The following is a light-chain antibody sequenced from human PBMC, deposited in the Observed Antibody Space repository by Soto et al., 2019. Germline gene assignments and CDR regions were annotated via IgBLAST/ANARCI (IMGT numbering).Light chain of an antibody. J-gene: IGLJ1*01. CDR1: STDVGGYNY. Sequence: QDAVGQPFCVCGSTGLSIALFCTGTSTDVGGYNYVSWYQHDRGKCSKLIISKVNIRPSGVSDRFSGSKSDNQASLTISNLEAEEESDYYCGSYTSTDSPFVFGTGTKVTAL. CDR3: GSYTSTDSPFV. CDR2: KVN. V-gene: IGLV2-14*01.